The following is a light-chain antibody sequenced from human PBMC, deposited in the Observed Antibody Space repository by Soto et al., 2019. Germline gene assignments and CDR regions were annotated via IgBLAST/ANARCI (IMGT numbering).Light chain of an antibody. CDR1: QSISSW. V-gene: IGKV1-5*03. J-gene: IGKJ1*01. Sequence: DIQMTQSPSTLSASVGDRVTITCHASQSISSWVAWYQQKPGKAPKLLIYKASSLESGVPSRFSGSGSGTEFTLTISSLQPDDFATYYCQQYSSYPWTFGQGTKVDIK. CDR2: KAS. CDR3: QQYSSYPWT.